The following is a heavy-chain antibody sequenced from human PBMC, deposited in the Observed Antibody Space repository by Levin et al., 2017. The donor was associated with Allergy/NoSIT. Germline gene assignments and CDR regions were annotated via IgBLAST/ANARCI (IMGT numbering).Heavy chain of an antibody. CDR1: GFTFINAW. CDR3: TTETLIVDVVATRVFDY. J-gene: IGHJ4*02. Sequence: GGSLRLSCAASGFTFINAWMTWVRQAPGKGLEWVGRIKTKSDGGTTDYAAPVKGRFTISRDDSKNMLYLQMNSLKTEDTAVYYCTTETLIVDVVATRVFDYWGQGTLVTVSS. V-gene: IGHV3-15*01. CDR2: IKTKSDGGTT. D-gene: IGHD5-12*01.